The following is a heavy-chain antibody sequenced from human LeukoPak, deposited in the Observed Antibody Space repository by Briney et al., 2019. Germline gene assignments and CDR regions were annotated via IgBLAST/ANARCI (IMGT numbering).Heavy chain of an antibody. J-gene: IGHJ4*02. Sequence: SQTLSLTCAVSGGSISSGGYSWSWIRQPPGKGLEWIGYIYHSGSTYYNPSLKSRVTISVDRSKNQFSLKPSSVTAADTAVYYCARYGYYGIDYWGQGTLVTVSS. V-gene: IGHV4-30-2*01. CDR3: ARYGYYGIDY. CDR1: GGSISSGGYS. D-gene: IGHD1-26*01. CDR2: IYHSGST.